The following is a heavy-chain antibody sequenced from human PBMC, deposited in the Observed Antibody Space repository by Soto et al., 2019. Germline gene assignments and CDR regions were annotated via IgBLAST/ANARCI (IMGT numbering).Heavy chain of an antibody. CDR3: AREEVRGVPGVYYYGMDV. V-gene: IGHV4-30-4*01. CDR2: IYYSGST. CDR1: GGSIISGDYY. D-gene: IGHD3-10*01. J-gene: IGHJ6*02. Sequence: SETLSLTCTVSGGSIISGDYYWSWIRQPPGKGLEWIGYIYYSGSTYYNPSLKSRVTIPVDTSKNQFSLKLSSVTAADTAVYYCAREEVRGVPGVYYYGMDVWGQGTTVTVSS.